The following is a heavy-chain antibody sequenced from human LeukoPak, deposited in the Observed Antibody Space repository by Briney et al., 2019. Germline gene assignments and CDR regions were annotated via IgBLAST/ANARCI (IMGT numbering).Heavy chain of an antibody. V-gene: IGHV3-66*01. J-gene: IGHJ2*01. D-gene: IGHD3-22*01. Sequence: GGSLRLSCAASGFTVSTNYMSWVRQTPGKGLEWVSVINSGGNTYYADSVRGRFTISRDNSKNTLYLQMNSLRAEDTAVYYCARSYSSGYVYWYFDLWGRGTLVTVSS. CDR2: INSGGNT. CDR3: ARSYSSGYVYWYFDL. CDR1: GFTVSTNY.